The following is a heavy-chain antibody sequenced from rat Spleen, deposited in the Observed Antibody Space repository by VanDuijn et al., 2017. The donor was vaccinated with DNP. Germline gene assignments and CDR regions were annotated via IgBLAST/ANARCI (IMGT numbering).Heavy chain of an antibody. CDR2: ISYDDSST. CDR3: ASRPPPTRGPFDY. J-gene: IGHJ2*01. Sequence: EVQLVESGGGLVQPGRSLKLSCIASGFTFSDYNMAWVRQAPKKGLEWVATISYDDSSTYYRDSVQGRFTNSRDNAKNTLYLQMDSLRSEETATYYCASRPPPTRGPFDYWGQGVMVTVSS. CDR1: GFTFSDYN. V-gene: IGHV5-7*01. D-gene: IGHD1-4*01.